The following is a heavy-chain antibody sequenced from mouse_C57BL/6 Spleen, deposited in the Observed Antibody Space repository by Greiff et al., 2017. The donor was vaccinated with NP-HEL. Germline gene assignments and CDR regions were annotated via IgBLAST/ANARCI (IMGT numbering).Heavy chain of an antibody. D-gene: IGHD2-5*01. J-gene: IGHJ4*01. CDR1: GYTFTDYE. Sequence: VKLMESGAELVRPGASVTLSCKASGYTFTDYEMHWVKQTPVHGLEWIGAIDPETGGTAYNQKFKGKAILTADKSSSTAYMELRSLTSEDSAVYYCTRSRSNYYAMDYWGQGTSVTVSS. CDR2: IDPETGGT. CDR3: TRSRSNYYAMDY. V-gene: IGHV1-15*01.